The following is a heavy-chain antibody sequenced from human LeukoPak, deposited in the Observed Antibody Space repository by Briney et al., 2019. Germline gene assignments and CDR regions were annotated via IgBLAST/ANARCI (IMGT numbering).Heavy chain of an antibody. CDR2: IRSSASTI. Sequence: GGSLRLSCAASELTFSSYEMNWVRQAPVKGLEWVSYIRSSASTIYYADSVKGRFTISRDNAKTSLYLQMNSLRAEDTAVYYCARFTWFGENSDYWGQGTLVTVSS. J-gene: IGHJ4*02. V-gene: IGHV3-48*03. D-gene: IGHD3-10*01. CDR3: ARFTWFGENSDY. CDR1: ELTFSSYE.